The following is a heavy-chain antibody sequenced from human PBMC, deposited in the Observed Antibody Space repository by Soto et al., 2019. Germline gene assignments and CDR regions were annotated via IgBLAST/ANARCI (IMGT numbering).Heavy chain of an antibody. CDR3: ARHGVGYSYGYYRGFDY. CDR1: GDSISSNNVH. V-gene: IGHV4-39*01. CDR2: IYYSGST. D-gene: IGHD5-18*01. Sequence: SETLSLTCTVSGDSISSNNVHWGWIRQPPGKGLEWIGSIYYSGSTYYNPSLKSRVTISVDTSKNQFSLKLSSVTAADTAVYYCARHGVGYSYGYYRGFDYWGQGTLVTVSS. J-gene: IGHJ4*02.